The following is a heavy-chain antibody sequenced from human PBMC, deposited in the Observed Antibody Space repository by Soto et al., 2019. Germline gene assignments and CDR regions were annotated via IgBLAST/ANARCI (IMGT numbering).Heavy chain of an antibody. V-gene: IGHV3-15*01. D-gene: IGHD3-10*01. Sequence: DVQLVESGGGLVKPGGSLRLSCAASGFTFSNAWMSWVRQAPGKGLEWVGRIKSKTDGGTTDYTAPVKGRFTISRDDSRNTLYLQMSSLKTDDTAVYYCATLRGVGFGYFDLWGRGTLVTVSS. CDR3: ATLRGVGFGYFDL. J-gene: IGHJ2*01. CDR2: IKSKTDGGTT. CDR1: GFTFSNAW.